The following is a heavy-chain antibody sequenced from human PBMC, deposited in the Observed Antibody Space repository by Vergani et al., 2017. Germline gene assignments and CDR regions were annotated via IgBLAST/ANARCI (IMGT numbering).Heavy chain of an antibody. V-gene: IGHV4-4*02. CDR2: IYHSGST. CDR3: AALRSGYVGFSY. CDR1: GGSISSSNW. Sequence: QVQLQESGPGLVKPSGTLSLTCAVSGGSISSSNWWSWVRQPPGKGLEWIGEIYHSGSTNYNPSLKSRVTISVDTSTNQFSLKLSSVTAADTAVYYWAALRSGYVGFSYWGEGTVVTVPS. D-gene: IGHD5-12*01. J-gene: IGHJ4*02.